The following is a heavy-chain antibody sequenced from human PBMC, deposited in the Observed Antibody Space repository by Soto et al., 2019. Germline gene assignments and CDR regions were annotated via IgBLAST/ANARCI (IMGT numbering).Heavy chain of an antibody. D-gene: IGHD5-12*01. J-gene: IGHJ6*02. CDR3: ARGATGYDNYYYYYGMAV. V-gene: IGHV1-69*01. CDR2: IIPIFGTA. Sequence: QVQLVQSGAEVKKPGSSVKVSCKASGGTFSSYAISWVRQAPGQGLEWMGGIIPIFGTANYAQKFQGRVTITADESTSTAYMELSSLTSEDTAVYYCARGATGYDNYYYYYGMAVWGQGTTVTVSS. CDR1: GGTFSSYA.